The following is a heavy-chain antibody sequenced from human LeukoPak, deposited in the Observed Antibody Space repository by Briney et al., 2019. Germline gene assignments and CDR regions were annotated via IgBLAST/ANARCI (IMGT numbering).Heavy chain of an antibody. D-gene: IGHD2-2*01. Sequence: TPSETLSLTCAVYGGSFSGYYWSWIRQPPGKGLEWIGEINHSGSTNYNPSLKSRVTISVDTSKNQFSPKLSSVTAADTAVYYCARGWGMGVVVPAAMPPAYYYYGMDVWGQGTTVTVSS. J-gene: IGHJ6*02. CDR3: ARGWGMGVVVPAAMPPAYYYYGMDV. CDR1: GGSFSGYY. CDR2: INHSGST. V-gene: IGHV4-34*01.